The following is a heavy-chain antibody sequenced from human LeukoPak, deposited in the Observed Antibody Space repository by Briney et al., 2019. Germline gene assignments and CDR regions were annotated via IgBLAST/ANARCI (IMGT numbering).Heavy chain of an antibody. Sequence: ASVKVSCKASGYTFTSYGISWVRQAPGQGLEWMGCISAYNGNTNYAQKLQGRVTMTTDTSTSTAYMELRSLRSDDTAVYYCASIYCSSTSCYGPVDYWGQGTLVTVSS. CDR2: ISAYNGNT. CDR1: GYTFTSYG. J-gene: IGHJ4*02. D-gene: IGHD2-2*01. V-gene: IGHV1-18*04. CDR3: ASIYCSSTSCYGPVDY.